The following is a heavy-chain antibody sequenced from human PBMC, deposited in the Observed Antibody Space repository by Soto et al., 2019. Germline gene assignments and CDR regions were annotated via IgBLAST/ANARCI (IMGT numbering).Heavy chain of an antibody. D-gene: IGHD2-15*01. CDR1: GFTVSSNY. Sequence: GGSLRLSCAASGFTVSSNYMSWVRQAPGKGLEWVSVIYSGGSTYYADSVKGRFTISRDNSKNTLYLQMNSLRAEDTAVYYCARDRTGGVYCSGGSCYPTDYYGMDVWGQGTTVTVSS. V-gene: IGHV3-53*01. J-gene: IGHJ6*02. CDR3: ARDRTGGVYCSGGSCYPTDYYGMDV. CDR2: IYSGGST.